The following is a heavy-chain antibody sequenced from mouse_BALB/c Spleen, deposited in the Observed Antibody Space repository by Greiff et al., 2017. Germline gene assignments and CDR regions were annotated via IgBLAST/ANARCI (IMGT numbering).Heavy chain of an antibody. V-gene: IGHV1-15*01. Sequence: QVQLQQSGAELVRPGASVTLSCKASGYTFTDYEMHWVKQTPVHGLEWIGAIDPETGGTAYNQKFKGKATLTADKSSSTAYMELRSLTSEDSAVYFCARRYGYAMDYWGQGTSVTVSS. CDR1: GYTFTDYE. CDR2: IDPETGGT. J-gene: IGHJ4*01. D-gene: IGHD1-1*02. CDR3: ARRYGYAMDY.